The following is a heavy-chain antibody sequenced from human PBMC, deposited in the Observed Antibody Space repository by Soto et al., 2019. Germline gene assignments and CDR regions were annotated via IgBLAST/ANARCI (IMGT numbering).Heavy chain of an antibody. J-gene: IGHJ6*02. D-gene: IGHD6-13*01. Sequence: EVQLVQSGAEVKKPGESLKISCKGSGYSFNSYWIGWVRQMPGKGLEWMGIIYPGDSDTRYSPSFQGQVTISADKSISTAYLQWSSLKASDTAMYYCARTSAAGKYYYGMDVCGQGTTVTVSS. CDR3: ARTSAAGKYYYGMDV. CDR1: GYSFNSYW. CDR2: IYPGDSDT. V-gene: IGHV5-51*01.